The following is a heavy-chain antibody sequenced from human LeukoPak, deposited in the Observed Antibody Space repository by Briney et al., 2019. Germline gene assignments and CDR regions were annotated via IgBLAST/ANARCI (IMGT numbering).Heavy chain of an antibody. CDR3: ARDVVVGHSNWFDP. J-gene: IGHJ5*02. CDR2: IYYSGST. V-gene: IGHV4-59*01. Sequence: SETLSLTCTVSGGSLSSYYWSWIRQPPGKGLEWIGYIYYSGSTNYNPSLKSRVTISVDTSKNQFSLKLSSVTAADTAVYYCARDVVVGHSNWFDPWGQGTLVTVSS. D-gene: IGHD2-15*01. CDR1: GGSLSSYY.